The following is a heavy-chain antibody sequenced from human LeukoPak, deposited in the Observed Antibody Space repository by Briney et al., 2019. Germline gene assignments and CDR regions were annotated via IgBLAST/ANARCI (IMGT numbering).Heavy chain of an antibody. CDR2: IIPIFGTA. V-gene: IGHV1-69*13. CDR3: ARRMYWSGYSYWFDP. D-gene: IGHD3-3*01. CDR1: GGTFISYA. Sequence: LVKVSCKASGGTFISYAISWVRQAPGQGLEWMGGIIPIFGTANYAQKFQGRVTITADESTSTAYMELSSLRSEDTAVYYCARRMYWSGYSYWFDPWGQGTLVTVSS. J-gene: IGHJ5*02.